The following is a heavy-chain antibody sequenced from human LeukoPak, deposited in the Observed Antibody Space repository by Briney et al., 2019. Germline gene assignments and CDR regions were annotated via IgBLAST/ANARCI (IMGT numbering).Heavy chain of an antibody. CDR3: ALTKEYSGLFDP. J-gene: IGHJ5*02. D-gene: IGHD5-12*01. CDR2: IGSGSSTI. V-gene: IGHV3-48*01. CDR1: GFTFSYYS. Sequence: GGSLRLPCAASGFTFSYYSMNWVRQAPGKGLEWISYIGSGSSTIYYAYSVKGRFTVSRDDAKNSLFLQMNSLRAADTAIYYCALTKEYSGLFDPWGQGTLVTVSS.